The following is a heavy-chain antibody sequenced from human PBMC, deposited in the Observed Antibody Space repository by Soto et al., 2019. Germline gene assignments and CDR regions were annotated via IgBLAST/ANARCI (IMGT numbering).Heavy chain of an antibody. D-gene: IGHD3-3*01. V-gene: IGHV1-18*04. CDR1: GYTFTGYY. Sequence: GASVKVSCKASGYTFTGYYMHWVRQAPGQGLEWMGWISAYNGNTNYAQKLQGRVTMTTDTSTSTAYMELRSLRSDDTAVYYCARVRRSYDFWSGYYSGDAFYIWGQRTRVTVSS. CDR2: ISAYNGNT. CDR3: ARVRRSYDFWSGYYSGDAFYI. J-gene: IGHJ3*02.